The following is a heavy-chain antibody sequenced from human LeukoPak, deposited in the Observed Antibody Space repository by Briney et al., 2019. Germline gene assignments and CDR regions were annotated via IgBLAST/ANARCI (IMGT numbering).Heavy chain of an antibody. CDR3: ARMGAMVRGAVDY. D-gene: IGHD3-10*01. CDR2: IYYSGTT. V-gene: IGHV4-59*01. Sequence: PSETLSLTCTVSGGSINYYYWSWIRQPPGKGLEWIGYIYYSGTTNYKPSLKSRVTISVDTSKNQFSLKLSSVTAADTAVYYCARMGAMVRGAVDYWGQGTLVTVSS. CDR1: GGSINYYY. J-gene: IGHJ4*02.